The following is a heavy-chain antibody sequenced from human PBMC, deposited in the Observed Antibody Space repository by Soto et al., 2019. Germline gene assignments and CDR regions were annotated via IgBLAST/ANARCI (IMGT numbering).Heavy chain of an antibody. CDR1: GGSISSYY. Sequence: WETLSLTCTVSGGSISSYYWSWIRQPPGKGLEWIGYIYYSGSTNYNPSLKSRVTISVGTSKNQFSLKLSSVTAADTAVYYCARDKGAAMAPFGFDYWGQGTLVTSPQ. CDR3: ARDKGAAMAPFGFDY. CDR2: IYYSGST. J-gene: IGHJ4*02. V-gene: IGHV4-59*01. D-gene: IGHD5-18*01.